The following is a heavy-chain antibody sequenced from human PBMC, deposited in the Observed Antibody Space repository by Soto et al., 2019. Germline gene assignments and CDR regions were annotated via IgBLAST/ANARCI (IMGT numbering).Heavy chain of an antibody. D-gene: IGHD1-26*01. CDR1: GFTFSDFT. V-gene: IGHV3-21*01. J-gene: IGHJ4*02. Sequence: EVQLVESGGGLVKPGGSLRLSCAASGFTFSDFTMNWVGQAPGKGLQWVSSISSGGSFISYADSVRGRFTISRDNAKNSLYLQVDSLRAEDTAVFFCARGSRRTFDYWGQGTLVTVSS. CDR3: ARGSRRTFDY. CDR2: ISSGGSFI.